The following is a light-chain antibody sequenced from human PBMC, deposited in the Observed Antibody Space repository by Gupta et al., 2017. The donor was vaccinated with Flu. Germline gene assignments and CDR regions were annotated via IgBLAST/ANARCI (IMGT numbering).Light chain of an antibody. V-gene: IGLV2-23*01. CDR2: EDT. CDR1: SSDVGTYNL. Sequence: QSALTQHASVSGSPGQSTTISCTGTSSDVGTYNLVSWYQQHPGKTPKLMIYEDTKRPSGVSFRFSGSKSGNTASLTISGLQAEDESDYYCCSYAGGGTYVFGTETKVTVL. J-gene: IGLJ1*01. CDR3: CSYAGGGTYV.